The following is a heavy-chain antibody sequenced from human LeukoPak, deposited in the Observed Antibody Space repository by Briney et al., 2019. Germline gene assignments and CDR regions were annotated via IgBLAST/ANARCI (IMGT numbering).Heavy chain of an antibody. V-gene: IGHV1-69*13. D-gene: IGHD6-6*01. Sequence: GASVKVPCKASGGTFSSYAISWVSQAPGQGLEWMGGIIPIFGTANYAQKFQGRVTITADESTSTAYMELSSLRAEDTAVYYCARPGVIAARPENWFDPWGQGTLVTVSS. CDR2: IIPIFGTA. CDR3: ARPGVIAARPENWFDP. CDR1: GGTFSSYA. J-gene: IGHJ5*02.